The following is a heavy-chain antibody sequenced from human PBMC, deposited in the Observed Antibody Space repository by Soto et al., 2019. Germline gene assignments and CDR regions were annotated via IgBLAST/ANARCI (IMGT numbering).Heavy chain of an antibody. V-gene: IGHV1-18*01. J-gene: IGHJ5*02. D-gene: IGHD2-15*01. CDR2: ISAYNGNT. CDR1: GYTFTSYG. CDR3: ARDPGYCSGGSCYDWFDP. Sequence: ASVTVSCQASGYTFTSYGIIWVRQAPGQGLEWMGWISAYNGNTNYAQKLQGRVTMTTDTSTSTAYMELRSLRSDDTAVYYCARDPGYCSGGSCYDWFDPWGQGTLVTVSS.